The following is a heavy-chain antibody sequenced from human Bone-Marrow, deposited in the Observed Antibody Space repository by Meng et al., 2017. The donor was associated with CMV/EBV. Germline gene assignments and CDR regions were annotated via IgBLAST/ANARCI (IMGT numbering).Heavy chain of an antibody. CDR2: TYYMSKWYN. CDR3: ARWGHQRHVFDY. CDR1: GDSVSSDSVA. Sequence: SGDSVSSDSVAWNWIRQSPSRGLEWLGRTYYMSKWYNDYAVSAKSRITINPDTSKNQFSLQLNSVTPEDTAVYYCARWGHQRHVFDYWGQGTPVTVSS. V-gene: IGHV6-1*01. J-gene: IGHJ4*02. D-gene: IGHD3-16*01.